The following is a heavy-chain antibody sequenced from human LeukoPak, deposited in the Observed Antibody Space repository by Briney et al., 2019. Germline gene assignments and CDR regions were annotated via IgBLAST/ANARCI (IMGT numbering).Heavy chain of an antibody. CDR3: AKEGSLRDFDY. Sequence: KTEGSLRLSCAASGFTFSSYGMHWVRQAPGKGLEWVAVISYDGTNKYYADSVKGRFTISRDNSKNTLYLQMNSLRAEDTAVYYCAKEGSLRDFDYWGQGTLVTVSS. J-gene: IGHJ4*02. CDR2: ISYDGTNK. V-gene: IGHV3-30*18. D-gene: IGHD3-10*01. CDR1: GFTFSSYG.